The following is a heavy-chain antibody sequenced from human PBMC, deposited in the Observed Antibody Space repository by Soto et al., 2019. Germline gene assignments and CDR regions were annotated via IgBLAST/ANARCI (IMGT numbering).Heavy chain of an antibody. CDR2: INHSGST. V-gene: IGHV4-34*01. D-gene: IGHD6-19*01. J-gene: IGHJ4*02. Sequence: PSETLSLTCAVYGGSFSGYYWSWIRQPPGKGLEWIGEINHSGSTSYNPSLKSRVTISVDTSKNQFSLKLSSVTAADTAVYYCARGVSSGWYRSWGQGTLVTV. CDR1: GGSFSGYY. CDR3: ARGVSSGWYRS.